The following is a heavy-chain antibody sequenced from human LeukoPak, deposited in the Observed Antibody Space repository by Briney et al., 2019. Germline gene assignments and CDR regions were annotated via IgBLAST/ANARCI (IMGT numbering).Heavy chain of an antibody. J-gene: IGHJ4*02. CDR1: GYTFINYA. V-gene: IGHV1-3*01. Sequence: ASVKVSCKVSGYTFINYAIHWVRQAPGQRLEWMGWINPYNGDTEYSQKLQGRITITKGTSATTAYMDLSTLRSEDTAVYYCARGSSSDWPLEYWGRGILVTVSS. CDR3: ARGSSSDWPLEY. CDR2: INPYNGDT. D-gene: IGHD6-19*01.